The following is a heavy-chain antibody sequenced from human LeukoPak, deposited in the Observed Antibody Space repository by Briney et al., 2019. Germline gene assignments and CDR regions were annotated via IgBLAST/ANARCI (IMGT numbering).Heavy chain of an antibody. CDR1: GFTFDDYA. V-gene: IGHV3-9*01. CDR2: ISWNSGSI. J-gene: IGHJ6*02. CDR3: ARDQGDELRYFDWLLLDYYYYGMDV. D-gene: IGHD3-9*01. Sequence: GGSLRLSCAASGFTFDDYAMHWVRQAPGKGLEWVSGISWNSGSIGYADSVKGRFTISRDNAKNSLYLQMNSLRAEDTAVYYCARDQGDELRYFDWLLLDYYYYGMDVWGQGTTVTVSS.